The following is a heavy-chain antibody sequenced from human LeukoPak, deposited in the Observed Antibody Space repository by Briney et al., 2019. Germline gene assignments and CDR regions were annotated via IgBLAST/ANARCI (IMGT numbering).Heavy chain of an antibody. Sequence: ASETLSLTCTVSGGSISSSSYYWGWIRQPPGKGLEWIGSIYYSGSTYYNPSLKSRVTISVDTSKNQFSLKLSSVTAADTAVYYCARYDSSGYYYPNAGDYWGQGTLVTVSS. CDR2: IYYSGST. D-gene: IGHD3-22*01. V-gene: IGHV4-39*01. J-gene: IGHJ4*02. CDR1: GGSISSSSYY. CDR3: ARYDSSGYYYPNAGDY.